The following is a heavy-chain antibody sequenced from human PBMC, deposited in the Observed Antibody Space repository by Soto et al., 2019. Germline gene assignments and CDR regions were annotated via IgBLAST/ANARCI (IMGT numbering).Heavy chain of an antibody. CDR2: ISGSGGST. J-gene: IGHJ3*02. Sequence: GGSLRLSCAASGFTFSSYAMSWVRQAPGKGLEWVSAISGSGGSTYYAASVKGRFTSSSDNSKNTLNLQMNSLRAEDTAVYYCTKFKDGSVDYDAFDIWGQGTMVTVSS. V-gene: IGHV3-23*01. CDR3: TKFKDGSVDYDAFDI. CDR1: GFTFSSYA. D-gene: IGHD1-1*01.